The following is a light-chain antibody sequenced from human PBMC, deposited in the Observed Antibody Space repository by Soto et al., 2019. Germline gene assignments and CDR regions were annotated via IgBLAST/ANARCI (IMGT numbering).Light chain of an antibody. CDR3: MQTLQTWT. J-gene: IGKJ1*01. V-gene: IGKV2-28*01. CDR2: LGS. CDR1: QSLLHDNGHNF. Sequence: DIVMTQSPLSLPVTPGEPASISCRSSQSLLHDNGHNFLDWYLQKPGQSPXLLIYLGSNRASGVPDRFSGSGSGTDFTLKIRRVEAEDVGVDYCMQTLQTWTFGQGTKLDIK.